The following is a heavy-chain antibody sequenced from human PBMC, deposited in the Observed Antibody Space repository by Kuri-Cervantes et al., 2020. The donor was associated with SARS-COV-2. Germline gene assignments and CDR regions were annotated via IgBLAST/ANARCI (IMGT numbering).Heavy chain of an antibody. CDR3: ARVTSSSWYSFDP. CDR1: GGSISSYY. D-gene: IGHD6-13*01. V-gene: IGHV4-59*01. Sequence: SETLSLTCTVSGGSISSYYWSWIRQPPGKGLEWIGYIYYSGSTNYNPSLKSRVTISVDTSKNQFSLKLSSVTAADTAVYYCARVTSSSWYSFDPWGQGTLVTVSS. J-gene: IGHJ5*02. CDR2: IYYSGST.